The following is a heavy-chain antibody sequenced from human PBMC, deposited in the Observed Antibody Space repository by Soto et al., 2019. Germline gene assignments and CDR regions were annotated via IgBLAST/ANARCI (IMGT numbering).Heavy chain of an antibody. CDR3: ARDYTVTTGGYYYYYYGMDV. V-gene: IGHV6-1*01. D-gene: IGHD4-17*01. CDR1: GDSVSTNSAT. J-gene: IGHJ6*02. Sequence: PSQTLSLTCAISGDSVSTNSATWDWIRQSPSRGLEWLGRTYYRSTWSYDYAVSVQGRITINPDTSNNQFSLKLSSVTAADTAVYYCARDYTVTTGGYYYYYYGMDVWGQGTTVTVSS. CDR2: TYYRSTWSY.